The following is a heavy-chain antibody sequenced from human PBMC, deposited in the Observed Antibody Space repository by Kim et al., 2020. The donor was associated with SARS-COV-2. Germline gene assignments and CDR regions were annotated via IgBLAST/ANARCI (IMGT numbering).Heavy chain of an antibody. J-gene: IGHJ1*01. CDR2: ISSTGMAT. V-gene: IGHV3-11*01. Sequence: GGSLRLSCAASGLTFSDYYMSWIRQAPGKGLEFVSFISSTGMATYYADSVKGRFTISRDNTNNSLYLQMNSLRAEDTAVYYCAGESGGVVVTGPAYWSQGTPLTVSS. CDR3: AGESGGVVVTGPAY. D-gene: IGHD2-2*01. CDR1: GLTFSDYY.